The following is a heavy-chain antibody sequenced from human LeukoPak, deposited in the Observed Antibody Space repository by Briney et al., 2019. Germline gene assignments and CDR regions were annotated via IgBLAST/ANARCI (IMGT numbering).Heavy chain of an antibody. CDR1: GGSISSGGYY. CDR2: IYYSGST. D-gene: IGHD3-22*01. Sequence: PSETLSLTCTVSGGSISSGGYYWSWIRQHPGKGLEWIGYIYYSGSTYYNPSLKSRVTISVDTSKNQFSLKLSSVTAADTAVYYCAREDSGYYALFGYWGQGTLVTVSS. J-gene: IGHJ4*02. V-gene: IGHV4-31*03. CDR3: AREDSGYYALFGY.